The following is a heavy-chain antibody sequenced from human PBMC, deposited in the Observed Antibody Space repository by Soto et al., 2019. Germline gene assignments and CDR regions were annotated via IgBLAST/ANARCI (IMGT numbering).Heavy chain of an antibody. V-gene: IGHV4-39*07. Sequence: SETLSLTCTVSGGSISSSSYYWGRIRQPPGKGLEWIGSIYYSGSTYYNPSLKSRVTISVDTSKNQFSLKLSSVTAADTAVYYCARGMSGDYVSPDCYFDYWGQGTXXXVXS. CDR1: GGSISSSSYY. CDR2: IYYSGST. J-gene: IGHJ4*02. D-gene: IGHD4-17*01. CDR3: ARGMSGDYVSPDCYFDY.